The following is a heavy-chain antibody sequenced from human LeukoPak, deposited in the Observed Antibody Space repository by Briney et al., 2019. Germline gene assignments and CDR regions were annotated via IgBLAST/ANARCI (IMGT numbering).Heavy chain of an antibody. CDR2: IYYNGGT. CDR3: ARLQYCSGTSCYWFDP. J-gene: IGHJ5*02. CDR1: GGSLSRTIYY. V-gene: IGHV4-39*07. Sequence: PSETLSLTCTVSGGSLSRTIYYWAWIRQPPGKGLEWIGSIYYNGGTYHNPSLKSRVTISVDTSKNQFSLRLSSVTAADTAVYYCARLQYCSGTSCYWFDPWGQGTLVTVSS. D-gene: IGHD2-2*01.